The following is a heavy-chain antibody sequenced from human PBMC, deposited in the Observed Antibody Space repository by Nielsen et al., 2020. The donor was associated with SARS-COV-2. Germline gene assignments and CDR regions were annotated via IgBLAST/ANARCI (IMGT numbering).Heavy chain of an antibody. CDR2: ISGSGGST. J-gene: IGHJ6*03. V-gene: IGHV3-23*01. Sequence: GGSLRLSCAASGFTFRTYAMSWVRQAPGKGLEWVSAISGSGGSTYYADSVKGRFTISRDNSKNTLYLQMNSLRAEDTAVYYCAKGAGDYVFYYMDVWGKGTTVTVSS. D-gene: IGHD1-26*01. CDR1: GFTFRTYA. CDR3: AKGAGDYVFYYMDV.